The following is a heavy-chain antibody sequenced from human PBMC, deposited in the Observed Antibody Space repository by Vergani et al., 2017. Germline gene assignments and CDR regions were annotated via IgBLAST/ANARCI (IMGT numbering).Heavy chain of an antibody. CDR1: GYSFTSYW. J-gene: IGHJ4*02. CDR3: ARRGDVYGDYSYYFDY. Sequence: EVQLVPSGAEVKTPGESLKISCKGSGYSFTSYWIGWVRQMPGKGLEWMGRIDPSDSYTNYSPSFQGHVTISADKSISTAYLQWSSLKASDTAMYYCARRGDVYGDYSYYFDYWGQGTLVTVSS. D-gene: IGHD4-17*01. V-gene: IGHV5-10-1*01. CDR2: IDPSDSYT.